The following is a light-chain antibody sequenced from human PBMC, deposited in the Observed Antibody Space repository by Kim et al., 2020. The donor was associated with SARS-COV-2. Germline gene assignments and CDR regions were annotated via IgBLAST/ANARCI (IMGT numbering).Light chain of an antibody. CDR2: AAS. V-gene: IGKV1-9*01. J-gene: IGKJ4*01. CDR3: QQLSTYPRT. CDR1: QGISSY. Sequence: IQLTQSPSSLSASVGDRVSITCRASQGISSYLAWYQQKPGQAPKLLIYAASTLQSGVPSRFSGSGSGTDFTLTISNLQPEDFATYFCQQLSTYPRTFGGGTKVDIK.